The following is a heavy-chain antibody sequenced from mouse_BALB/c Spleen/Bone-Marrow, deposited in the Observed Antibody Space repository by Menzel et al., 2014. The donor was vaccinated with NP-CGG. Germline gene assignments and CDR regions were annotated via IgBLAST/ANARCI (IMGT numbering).Heavy chain of an antibody. CDR3: ASCRYAWYFDV. J-gene: IGHJ1*01. Sequence: VQLQQSGAELVKPGASVKLSCTASGFNIKDTYMHWAKQRPEQGLEWIGRIDPANGNTKYDPKFQGKATITADTSSNPPHLQPSILTSEDTAVYCCASCRYAWYFDVWGGGTTVTVSS. CDR1: GFNIKDTY. CDR2: IDPANGNT. D-gene: IGHD2-14*01. V-gene: IGHV14-3*02.